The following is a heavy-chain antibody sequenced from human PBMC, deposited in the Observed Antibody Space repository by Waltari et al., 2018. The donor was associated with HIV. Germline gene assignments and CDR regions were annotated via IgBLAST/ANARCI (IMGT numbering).Heavy chain of an antibody. J-gene: IGHJ5*02. Sequence: QVQLQESGPGLVKPSGTLSLSCAVSGDAMKASVWTWIRQPPDRGLEHIAYYRDNGQTNYSPSFKSRVVLSIDTSKNQVSLKLHSVTTADTGVYYCAKMSAIAPGTPGRVDHWGRGALVTVSS. CDR2: YRDNGQT. V-gene: IGHV4-59*01. CDR3: AKMSAIAPGTPGRVDH. D-gene: IGHD2-21*01. CDR1: GDAMKASV.